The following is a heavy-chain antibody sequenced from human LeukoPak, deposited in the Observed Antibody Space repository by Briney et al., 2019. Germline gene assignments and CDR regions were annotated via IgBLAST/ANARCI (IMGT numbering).Heavy chain of an antibody. CDR3: ARRFLAGEYFDY. CDR2: ISYSGSP. D-gene: IGHD3-3*01. Sequence: PSETLSLTCTVAGGSISSSSYYWGWIRQPPGKGLEWIGSISYSGSPYYNPSLKSRVTISGDTSKNQFSLRLSSVTAADTAVYYCARRFLAGEYFDYWGQGALVTVSS. CDR1: GGSISSSSYY. J-gene: IGHJ4*02. V-gene: IGHV4-39*01.